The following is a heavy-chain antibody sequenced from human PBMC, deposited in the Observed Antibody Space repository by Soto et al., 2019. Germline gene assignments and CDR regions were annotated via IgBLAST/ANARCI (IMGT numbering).Heavy chain of an antibody. Sequence: EVHLVESGGRLVKPGSSLRLSCAASEFTFSTYTMNWVRQAPGKGLEWVSSITSTSSNTYYADSVKGRFTISRDNAANSLYIQVNRLRAEDTALYFCAREEVDSTEMRGSFDYWGQGALVTVSS. CDR2: ITSTSSNT. D-gene: IGHD2-21*01. CDR1: EFTFSTYT. V-gene: IGHV3-21*01. CDR3: AREEVDSTEMRGSFDY. J-gene: IGHJ4*02.